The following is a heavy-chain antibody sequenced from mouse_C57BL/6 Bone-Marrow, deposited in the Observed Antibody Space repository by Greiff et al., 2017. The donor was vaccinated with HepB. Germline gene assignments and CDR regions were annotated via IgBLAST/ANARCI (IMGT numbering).Heavy chain of an antibody. Sequence: VKLMESGAELVKPGASVKISCKASGYAFSSYWMNWVKQRPGKGLEWIGQIYPGDGDTNYNGKFKGKATLTADKSSSTAYMQLSSLTSEDSAVYFCARSNYYGSSPFAYWGQGTLVTVSA. CDR1: GYAFSSYW. CDR3: ARSNYYGSSPFAY. V-gene: IGHV1-80*01. CDR2: IYPGDGDT. J-gene: IGHJ3*01. D-gene: IGHD1-1*01.